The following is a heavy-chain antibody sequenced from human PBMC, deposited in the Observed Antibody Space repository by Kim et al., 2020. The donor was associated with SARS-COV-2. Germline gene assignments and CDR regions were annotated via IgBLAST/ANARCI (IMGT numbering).Heavy chain of an antibody. CDR1: GDSVSSNGAA. D-gene: IGHD6-6*01. CDR3: ARTAEYSGSWHVVDY. Sequence: SQTLSLTCAISGDSVSSNGAAWNWIRQSPSRGLEWLGRTYYRSKWYNDYAVSVKSRININPDTSKNQFSLQLNSVTPGDTAVYYCARTAEYSGSWHVVDYWGQGTLVTVSS. CDR2: TYYRSKWYN. J-gene: IGHJ4*02. V-gene: IGHV6-1*01.